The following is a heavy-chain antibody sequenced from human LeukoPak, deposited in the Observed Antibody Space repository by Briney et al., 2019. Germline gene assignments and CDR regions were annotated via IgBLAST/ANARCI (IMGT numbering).Heavy chain of an antibody. CDR1: GFTFSSYW. D-gene: IGHD5-18*01. Sequence: GGSLRLFCAASGFTFSSYWMSWVRQAPGKGLEWVANIKQDGSEKYYVDSVKGRFTISRDNAKNSLYLPLNSLRAEDTAVYYCERDRPGAHCIQLWFRYLFEYWGQGSLVTVSS. CDR3: ERDRPGAHCIQLWFRYLFEY. V-gene: IGHV3-7*01. J-gene: IGHJ4*02. CDR2: IKQDGSEK.